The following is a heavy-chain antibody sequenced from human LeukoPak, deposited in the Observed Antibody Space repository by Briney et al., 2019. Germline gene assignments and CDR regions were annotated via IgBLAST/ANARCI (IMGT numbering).Heavy chain of an antibody. J-gene: IGHJ5*02. D-gene: IGHD2-15*01. CDR3: ARRPASSLNWFDH. Sequence: SETLSLTCTVSGGSISSYYWSWIRQPPGKGLEWIGYIYYSGSTNYNPSLKSRVTISVDTSKNQFSLKLSSVTAADTAVYYCARRPASSLNWFDHWGQGTLVTVSS. V-gene: IGHV4-59*08. CDR1: GGSISSYY. CDR2: IYYSGST.